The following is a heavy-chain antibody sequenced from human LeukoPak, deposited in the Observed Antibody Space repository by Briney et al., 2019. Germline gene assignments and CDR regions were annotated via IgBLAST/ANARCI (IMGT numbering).Heavy chain of an antibody. CDR1: GFTFSSYS. V-gene: IGHV3-21*01. Sequence: PGGSLRLSCAASGFTFSSYSMKWVRQAPGKGLEWVSSISSSSSYIYYADSVKGRFTISRDNAKNSLYLQMNSLRAEDTAVYYCARDVNTAGDYWGQGTLVTVSS. CDR2: ISSSSSYI. CDR3: ARDVNTAGDY. J-gene: IGHJ4*02. D-gene: IGHD5-18*01.